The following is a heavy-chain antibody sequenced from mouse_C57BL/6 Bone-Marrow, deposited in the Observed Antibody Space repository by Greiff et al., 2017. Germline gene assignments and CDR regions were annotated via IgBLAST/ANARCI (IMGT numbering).Heavy chain of an antibody. CDR1: GYTFTSYW. Sequence: QVQLKQPGAELVKPGASVKMSCKASGYTFTSYWITWVKQRPGQGLDWIGDIYPGSGSTNYNEKFKSKATLTVDTAASTAYMQLSSLTSEDSAVYYCARPYYSNYCSFDVWGTGTTVTVSS. V-gene: IGHV1-55*01. CDR2: IYPGSGST. D-gene: IGHD2-5*01. J-gene: IGHJ1*03. CDR3: ARPYYSNYCSFDV.